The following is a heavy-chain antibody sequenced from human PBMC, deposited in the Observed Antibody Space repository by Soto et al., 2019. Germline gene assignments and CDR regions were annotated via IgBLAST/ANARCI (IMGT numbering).Heavy chain of an antibody. D-gene: IGHD3-22*01. CDR1: GYTFTSYA. J-gene: IGHJ5*02. Sequence: GASVKVSCKASGYTFTSYAMHWVRQAPGQRLEWMGWINAGNGNTKYSQKFQGRVTITRDTSASTAYMELSSLRSEDTAVYYCARGAGDYYDSSGYYVYANWFDPWGQGTLVTVSS. CDR2: INAGNGNT. V-gene: IGHV1-3*01. CDR3: ARGAGDYYDSSGYYVYANWFDP.